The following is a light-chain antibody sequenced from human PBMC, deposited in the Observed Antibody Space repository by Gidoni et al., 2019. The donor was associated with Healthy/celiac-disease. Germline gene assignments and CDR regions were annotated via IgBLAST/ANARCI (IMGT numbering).Light chain of an antibody. Sequence: DVVMTQSPLSLPVTLGQPASISCRSSQSLVYSDGNTYLNWFQQRPGQSPRRLIYKVSNRDSGVPDRFSGSGSGTDFTLKISRVDAEDVGVYYCMQGTHWITFGGGTKVEIK. CDR2: KVS. J-gene: IGKJ4*01. V-gene: IGKV2-30*01. CDR1: QSLVYSDGNTY. CDR3: MQGTHWIT.